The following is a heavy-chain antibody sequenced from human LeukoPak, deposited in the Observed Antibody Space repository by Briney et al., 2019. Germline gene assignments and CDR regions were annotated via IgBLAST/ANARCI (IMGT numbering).Heavy chain of an antibody. CDR2: INHNGNVN. CDR1: GFTFSSYW. CDR3: ARDKIVGATNFDY. V-gene: IGHV3-7*03. Sequence: GGSLRLSCAASGFTFSSYWMNWARQAPGKGLEWVASINHNGNVNYYVDSVKGRFTISRDNAKNSLYLQMNSLTAEDTAVYYCARDKIVGATNFDYWGQGTLVIVSS. D-gene: IGHD1-26*01. J-gene: IGHJ4*02.